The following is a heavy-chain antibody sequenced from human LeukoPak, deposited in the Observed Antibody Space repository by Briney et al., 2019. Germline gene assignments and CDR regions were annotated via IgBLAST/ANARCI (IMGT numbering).Heavy chain of an antibody. D-gene: IGHD3-10*01. CDR1: GGSISSSSYY. J-gene: IGHJ3*02. Sequence: PSETLSLTCTVSGGSISSSSYYWGWIRQPPGKGLEWIGSMYYSGTTYSTPSLKSRVTISADTSKNQFSLKLNSVTAADTAVYYCAREYVLLWFGESYSDTFDIWGQGTMVTVSS. CDR3: AREYVLLWFGESYSDTFDI. V-gene: IGHV4-39*07. CDR2: MYYSGTT.